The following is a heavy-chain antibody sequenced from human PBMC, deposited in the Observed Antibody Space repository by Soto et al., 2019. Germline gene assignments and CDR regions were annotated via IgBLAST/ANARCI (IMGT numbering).Heavy chain of an antibody. D-gene: IGHD5-18*01. V-gene: IGHV4-31*03. J-gene: IGHJ4*02. CDR1: GGSITSGGYY. Sequence: QVQLQESGPGLVKPSQTLSLTCTVSGGSITSGGYYWSWIRQFPGKGLEWIGYIFYTGSTSYNPSLKSRLTMSVDTSKNQFSLRLSSVTAADTAVYFCARRVRYSSEYYFDYWGQGTLVTVSS. CDR2: IFYTGST. CDR3: ARRVRYSSEYYFDY.